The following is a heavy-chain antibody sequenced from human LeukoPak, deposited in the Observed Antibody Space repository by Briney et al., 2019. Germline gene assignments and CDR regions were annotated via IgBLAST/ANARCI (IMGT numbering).Heavy chain of an antibody. CDR1: GASISSDGYY. CDR3: ARDGRTVT. J-gene: IGHJ4*02. Sequence: SETLSLTCTVSGASISSDGYYWTWIRQHPGKGLEWIGYINYIGRTFYNPSLKSRVTMSVDTSKNKFYLKLSFGTSADTAVYYCARDGRTVTWGQGTLVIVSS. CDR2: INYIGRT. V-gene: IGHV4-31*03. D-gene: IGHD4-17*01.